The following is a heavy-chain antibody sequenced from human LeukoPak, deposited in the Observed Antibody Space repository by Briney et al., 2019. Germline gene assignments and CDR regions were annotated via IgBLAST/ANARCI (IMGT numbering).Heavy chain of an antibody. D-gene: IGHD1-26*01. CDR1: GYTFTGYY. Sequence: ASVKVSCKASGYTFTGYYMHWVRQAPGQGLEWMGRINPNSGGTNYAQKFQGRVTMTRDTSISTAYMELSRLRSDDTAVYYCARAHNSGSPFDYWGQGTLVTVPS. CDR2: INPNSGGT. J-gene: IGHJ4*02. CDR3: ARAHNSGSPFDY. V-gene: IGHV1-2*06.